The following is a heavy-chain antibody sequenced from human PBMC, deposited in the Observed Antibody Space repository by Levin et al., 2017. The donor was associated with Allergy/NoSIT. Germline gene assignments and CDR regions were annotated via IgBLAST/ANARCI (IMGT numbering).Heavy chain of an antibody. CDR2: ISNSGNT. V-gene: IGHV4-59*02. CDR3: ARGHYGN. Sequence: SETLSLTCTVSGGSVSDFWWRWIRQPPGKGLDPIGYISNSGNTNYNPSVRSRVTISTDTSKNQVSLELYSVTAADTAVYFCARGHYGNWGQGTMVTVSS. J-gene: IGHJ3*01. CDR1: GGSVSDFW. D-gene: IGHD3-10*01.